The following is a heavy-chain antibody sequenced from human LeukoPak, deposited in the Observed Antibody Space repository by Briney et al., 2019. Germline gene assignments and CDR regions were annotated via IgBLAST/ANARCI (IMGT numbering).Heavy chain of an antibody. Sequence: SETLSLPCTVSGGSTSHYYWSWIRQPPGKGLEWFGYSSYSGSTKYNPSLKSRVTMSVDTSKSQFSLKLTSVTAADTAVYYCARSTCGGDCYNNPYHFDYWGRGTLVTVSS. V-gene: IGHV4-59*01. D-gene: IGHD2-21*02. CDR2: SSYSGST. J-gene: IGHJ4*02. CDR3: ARSTCGGDCYNNPYHFDY. CDR1: GGSTSHYY.